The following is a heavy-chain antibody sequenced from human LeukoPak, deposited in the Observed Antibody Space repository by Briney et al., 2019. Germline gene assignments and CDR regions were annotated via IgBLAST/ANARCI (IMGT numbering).Heavy chain of an antibody. J-gene: IGHJ4*02. CDR3: ARVGATIDWWNCFDY. Sequence: PSETLSLTCTVSGGSISSGGYYWSWIRQHPGKGLEWIGYIYYSGSTYYNPSLKSRVTISVDTSKNQFSLKLSSVTAADTAVYYCARVGATIDWWNCFDYWGQGTLVTVSS. CDR1: GGSISSGGYY. D-gene: IGHD5-12*01. V-gene: IGHV4-31*03. CDR2: IYYSGST.